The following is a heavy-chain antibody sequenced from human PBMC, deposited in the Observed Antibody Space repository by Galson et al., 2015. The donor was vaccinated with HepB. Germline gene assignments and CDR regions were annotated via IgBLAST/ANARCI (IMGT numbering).Heavy chain of an antibody. V-gene: IGHV4-34*01. CDR1: GGSFSGYY. J-gene: IGHJ4*02. CDR2: INHSGST. D-gene: IGHD7-27*01. CDR3: ARGTGNY. Sequence: SETLSLTCAVYGGSFSGYYWSWIRQPPGKGLEWIGEINHSGSTNYNPSLKSRVTISVDTSKNQFSLKLSSVTAADTAVYYCARGTGNYWGQGTLVTVSS.